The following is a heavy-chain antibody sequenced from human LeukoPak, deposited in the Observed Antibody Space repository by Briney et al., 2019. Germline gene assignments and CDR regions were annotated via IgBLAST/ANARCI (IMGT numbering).Heavy chain of an antibody. J-gene: IGHJ4*02. Sequence: SEPLSLTCAVYGGSFSGYYWSWIRQPPGKGLEWIGEINHSGSTNYNPSLKSRVTISVDTSKNQFSLKLSSVTAADTAVYYCARALTYYDFWSGYYPAAYFDYWGQGTLVTVSS. CDR1: GGSFSGYY. CDR2: INHSGST. CDR3: ARALTYYDFWSGYYPAAYFDY. V-gene: IGHV4-34*01. D-gene: IGHD3-3*01.